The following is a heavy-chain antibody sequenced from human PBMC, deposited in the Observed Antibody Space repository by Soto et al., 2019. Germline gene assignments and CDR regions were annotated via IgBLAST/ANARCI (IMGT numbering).Heavy chain of an antibody. Sequence: SETPCLTCTVSGGSISSYYWSWIRQPPGKGLEWIGYIYYSGSTNYNPSLKSRVTISVDTSKNQFSLKLSSVTAADTAVYYCAREVDYYGSGSYSDDAFDIWGQGTMVTVSS. D-gene: IGHD3-10*01. CDR1: GGSISSYY. CDR3: AREVDYYGSGSYSDDAFDI. J-gene: IGHJ3*02. V-gene: IGHV4-59*08. CDR2: IYYSGST.